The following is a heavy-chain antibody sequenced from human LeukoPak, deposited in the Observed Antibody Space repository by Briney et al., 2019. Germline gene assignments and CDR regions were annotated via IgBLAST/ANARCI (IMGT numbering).Heavy chain of an antibody. CDR2: ISSDARRT. Sequence: QPGGSLRLSCAASGFTFNIYAMSWVRQAPGKGLEWVSSISSDARRTYYAESVKGRFTISRDNSKNTVYLQMNSLRAGDTAVYSCAKGGLGAVDYFDPWGQGTLVTVPS. D-gene: IGHD6-19*01. J-gene: IGHJ5*02. V-gene: IGHV3-23*01. CDR3: AKGGLGAVDYFDP. CDR1: GFTFNIYA.